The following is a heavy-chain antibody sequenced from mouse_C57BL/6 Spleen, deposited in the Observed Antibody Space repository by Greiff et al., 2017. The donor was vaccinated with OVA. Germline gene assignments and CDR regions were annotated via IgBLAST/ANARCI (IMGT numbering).Heavy chain of an antibody. D-gene: IGHD2-14*01. V-gene: IGHV1-69*01. J-gene: IGHJ2*01. CDR1: GYTFTSYW. CDR2: IDPSDSYT. Sequence: QVQLQQPGAELVMPGASVKLSCKASGYTFTSYWMHWVKQRPGQGLEWIGEIDPSDSYTNYNQKFKGKSTLTVDKSSSTAYMQLSSLTSEDPAVYYCARGGGTLDYWGQGTTLTVSS. CDR3: ARGGGTLDY.